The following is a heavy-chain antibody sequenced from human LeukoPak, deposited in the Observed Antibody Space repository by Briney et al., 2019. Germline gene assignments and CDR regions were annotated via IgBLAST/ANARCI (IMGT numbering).Heavy chain of an antibody. D-gene: IGHD5-24*01. V-gene: IGHV4-39*07. CDR3: ARDLDVYNWFDS. CDR1: GDSITSSSYY. CDR2: MYYTGTI. Sequence: SETLSLTCTVSGDSITSSSYYWGWIRQPPGKGLEWIGTMYYTGTIYYNPSLKSRVIISLDTSKNQFSLNLSSVTAADTAVYYCARDLDVYNWFDSWGQGTLVTVSA. J-gene: IGHJ5*01.